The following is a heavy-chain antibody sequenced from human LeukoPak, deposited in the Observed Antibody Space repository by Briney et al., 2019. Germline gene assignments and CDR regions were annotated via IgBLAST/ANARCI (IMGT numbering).Heavy chain of an antibody. CDR2: ISGSGGST. CDR1: GFTFSSYA. D-gene: IGHD1-26*01. V-gene: IGHV3-23*01. Sequence: GGSLRLSCAASGFTFSSYAMSWVRQAPGKGLEWVSAISGSGGSTYYADSVKGRFTISRDNSKNTLYLQMNSLRAEDTAVYYCAKDREIYYYYYYYMDVWGKGTTVTVSS. J-gene: IGHJ6*03. CDR3: AKDREIYYYYYYYMDV.